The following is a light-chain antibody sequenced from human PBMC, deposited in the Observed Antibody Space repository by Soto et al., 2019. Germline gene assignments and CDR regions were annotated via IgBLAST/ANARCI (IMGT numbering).Light chain of an antibody. CDR3: SSHTSSNTLL. CDR2: EVS. Sequence: QSALTQPASVSGSPGQSITISCTGTSSDVGGYNYVSWYQQHPGKAPKLMIYEVSNRPSGISHRFSGSKSGNTASLTISGLQAEDEADYYSSSHTSSNTLLFGGGTKLTVL. V-gene: IGLV2-14*01. J-gene: IGLJ2*01. CDR1: SSDVGGYNY.